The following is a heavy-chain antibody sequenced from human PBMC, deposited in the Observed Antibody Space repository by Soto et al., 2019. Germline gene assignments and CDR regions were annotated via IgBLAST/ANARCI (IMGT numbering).Heavy chain of an antibody. CDR3: VGMVRAVFDY. J-gene: IGHJ4*02. CDR2: ISYDVSNK. Sequence: QVQLVESGGGVVQPGRSLRLSCAASGFTFSSYARHWVRQAPGKGLEWVAVISYDVSNKYYADSVKGRFTISRDNSKNALYLQMNSLRAEDTAVYYCVGMVRAVFDYWGQGTLVTVSS. V-gene: IGHV3-30-3*01. CDR1: GFTFSSYA. D-gene: IGHD3-10*01.